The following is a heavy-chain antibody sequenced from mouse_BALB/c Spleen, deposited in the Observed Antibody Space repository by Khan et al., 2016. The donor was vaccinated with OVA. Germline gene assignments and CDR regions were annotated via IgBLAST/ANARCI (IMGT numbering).Heavy chain of an antibody. CDR2: IWGAGGI. V-gene: IGHV2-3*01. CDR3: ANLRVFYFDY. J-gene: IGHJ2*01. CDR1: GFSLTSNG. Sequence: QVQLKESGPGLVAPSQSLSITCTVSGFSLTSNGVSWVRQPPGKGLEWPGVIWGAGGINYHSVLKSRLSISKENSKRQVFLKLNSLQTDDTATYYCANLRVFYFDYGGQGTTLTVSS.